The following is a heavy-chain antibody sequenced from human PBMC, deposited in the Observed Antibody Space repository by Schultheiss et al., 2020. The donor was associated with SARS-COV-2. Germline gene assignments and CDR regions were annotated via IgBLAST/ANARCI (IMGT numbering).Heavy chain of an antibody. CDR2: INHSGST. J-gene: IGHJ4*02. Sequence: SETLSLTCAVYGGSFSGYYWSWIRQPPGKGLEWIGEINHSGSTNYNPSLKSRVTISVDTSKNQLSLKLSSVTAADTAVYYCARGGPGRYFDYWGQGTLVTVSS. CDR1: GGSFSGYY. D-gene: IGHD3-9*01. CDR3: ARGGPGRYFDY. V-gene: IGHV4-34*01.